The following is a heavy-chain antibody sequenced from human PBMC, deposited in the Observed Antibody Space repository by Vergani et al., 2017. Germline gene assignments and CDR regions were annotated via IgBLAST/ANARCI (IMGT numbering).Heavy chain of an antibody. CDR3: ARAHCSSTSCYRGNWFDP. J-gene: IGHJ5*02. V-gene: IGHV4-59*01. Sequence: QVQLQESGPGLVKPSETLSLTCTVSGGSISSYYWSWIRQPPGKALEWIGYIYYSGSTNYNPSLKSRVTISVDTSKNQFSLKLSSVTAADTAVYYCARAHCSSTSCYRGNWFDPWGQGTLVTVSS. CDR1: GGSISSYY. CDR2: IYYSGST. D-gene: IGHD2-2*01.